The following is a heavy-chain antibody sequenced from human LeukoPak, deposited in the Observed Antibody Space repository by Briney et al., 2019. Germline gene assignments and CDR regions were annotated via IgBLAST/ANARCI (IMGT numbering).Heavy chain of an antibody. Sequence: SETLSLTCTVSGGSIGSGGYYWSWIRQHPGKGLEWIGYIYYSGSTYYNPSLKSRVTISVDTSKNQFSLKLSSVTAADTAVYYCARHSSDFGDSRFDYWGQGTLVTVSS. CDR3: ARHSSDFGDSRFDY. V-gene: IGHV4-31*03. CDR2: IYYSGST. J-gene: IGHJ4*02. D-gene: IGHD3-3*01. CDR1: GGSIGSGGYY.